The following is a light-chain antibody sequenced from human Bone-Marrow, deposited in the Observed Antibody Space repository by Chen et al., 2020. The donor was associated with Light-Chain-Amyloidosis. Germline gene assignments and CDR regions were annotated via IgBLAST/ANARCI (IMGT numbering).Light chain of an antibody. CDR3: QVWDRSRDRPV. CDR1: NIGAIS. Sequence: SYVLTQPSSVSVAPGQTDTIACGGNNIGAISVHWYQQTPGQAPLLVVYDDSDRPSGIPERLSGSNSGNTATLTISRVEAGDEPDYYCQVWDRSRDRPVFGGGTKLTVL. V-gene: IGLV3-21*02. CDR2: DDS. J-gene: IGLJ3*02.